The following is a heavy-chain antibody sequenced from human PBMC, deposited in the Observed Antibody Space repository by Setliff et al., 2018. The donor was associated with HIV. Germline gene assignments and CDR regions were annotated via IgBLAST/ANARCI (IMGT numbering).Heavy chain of an antibody. Sequence: SETLSLTCTVSGGSISSGGYYWSWIRQHPGKGLEWIGYIYYRGSTYYNPSLKSRVTMSVDTSKNQFSLKLSSVTAADTAVYYCARARGLLPYYYLDVGGKGTTVTVSS. CDR3: ARARGLLPYYYLDV. D-gene: IGHD3-10*01. J-gene: IGHJ6*03. CDR2: IYYRGST. V-gene: IGHV4-31*03. CDR1: GGSISSGGYY.